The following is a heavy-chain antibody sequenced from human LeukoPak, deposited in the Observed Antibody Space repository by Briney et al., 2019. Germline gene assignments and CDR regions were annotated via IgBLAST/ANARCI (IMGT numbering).Heavy chain of an antibody. Sequence: GGSLRLSCAASGFTFSSYAMSWVRQAPGKGLEWVSAISGSGGSTYYADSVKGRFTISRDNSKNTLYLQMNSLRAEDTAVYYCAKWKSTSEKNYYYYYGMDVWGQGTTVTVSS. D-gene: IGHD2-2*01. CDR3: AKWKSTSEKNYYYYYGMDV. J-gene: IGHJ6*02. CDR2: ISGSGGST. CDR1: GFTFSSYA. V-gene: IGHV3-23*01.